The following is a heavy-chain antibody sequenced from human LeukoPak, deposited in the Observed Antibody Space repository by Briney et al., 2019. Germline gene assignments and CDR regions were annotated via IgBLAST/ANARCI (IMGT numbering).Heavy chain of an antibody. CDR1: GFTFSSYG. CDR3: AKAQRYSSSSSRYYYYYGMDV. CDR2: ISYDGSNK. Sequence: QSGGSLRLSCAASGFTFSSYGMHWVRQAPGKGLEWVAVISYDGSNKYYADSVKGRFTISRDNSKNTLYLQMNSLRAEDTAVYYCAKAQRYSSSSSRYYYYYGMDVWGQGTTVTVSS. D-gene: IGHD6-6*01. V-gene: IGHV3-30*18. J-gene: IGHJ6*02.